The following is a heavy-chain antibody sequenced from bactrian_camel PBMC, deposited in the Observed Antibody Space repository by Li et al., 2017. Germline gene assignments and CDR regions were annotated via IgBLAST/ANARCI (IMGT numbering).Heavy chain of an antibody. V-gene: IGHV3S42*01. CDR1: GFTFSLHG. J-gene: IGHJ4*01. D-gene: IGHD1*01. Sequence: VQLVESGGGSVQTGGSLRLSCVASGFTFSLHGMSWVRQAPGQGLEWVASISNTGDITMYADSVKGRFSISRDIASRTLYLQMSNQKPEDTALYYCASKVGMCGPNWSKLRFDSRGPGTQVTVS. CDR3: ASKVGMCGPNWSKLRFDS. CDR2: ISNTGDIT.